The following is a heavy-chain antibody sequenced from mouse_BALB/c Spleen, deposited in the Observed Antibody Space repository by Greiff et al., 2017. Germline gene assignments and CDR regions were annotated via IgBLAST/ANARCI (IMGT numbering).Heavy chain of an antibody. CDR3: ARSWAYYGIFAY. J-gene: IGHJ3*01. V-gene: IGHV8-12*01. D-gene: IGHD2-10*01. CDR1: GFSLSTSGMG. CDR2: IYWDDDK. Sequence: QVTLKVSGPGILQPSQTLSLTCSFSGFSLSTSGMGVSWIRQPSGKGLEWLAHIYWDDDKRYNPSLKSRLTISKDTSSNQVFLKITSVDTADTATYYCARSWAYYGIFAYWGQGTLVTVSA.